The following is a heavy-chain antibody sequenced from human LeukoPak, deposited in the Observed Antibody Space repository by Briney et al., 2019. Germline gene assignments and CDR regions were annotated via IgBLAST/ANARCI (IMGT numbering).Heavy chain of an antibody. CDR3: ARERALDYFDY. Sequence: GGSLRLSCAASGFTVSSNYMSWVRQAPGKGLEWVSVIYSGGSAYYADSVKGRFTISRDNSKNTLYLQMNSLRAENTAVYYCARERALDYFDYWGQGTLVTVSS. D-gene: IGHD6-6*01. CDR1: GFTVSSNY. CDR2: IYSGGSA. J-gene: IGHJ4*02. V-gene: IGHV3-66*02.